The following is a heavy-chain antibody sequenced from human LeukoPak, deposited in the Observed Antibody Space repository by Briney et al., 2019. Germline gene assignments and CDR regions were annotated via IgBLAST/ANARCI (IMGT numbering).Heavy chain of an antibody. Sequence: ASVKVSCEASGYTFTSDYMHWVRQAPGQGLEWMGIINPSGGSTSYAQKFQGRVTMTRDTSTSTVYMELSSLRSEDTAVYYCARERGSPDAFDIWGQGTMVTVSS. CDR2: INPSGGST. CDR1: GYTFTSDY. V-gene: IGHV1-46*01. D-gene: IGHD3-10*01. CDR3: ARERGSPDAFDI. J-gene: IGHJ3*02.